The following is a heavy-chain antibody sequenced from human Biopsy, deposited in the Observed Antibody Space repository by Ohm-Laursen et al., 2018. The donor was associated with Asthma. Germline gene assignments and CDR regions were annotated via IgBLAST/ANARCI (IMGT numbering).Heavy chain of an antibody. V-gene: IGHV1-69*13. D-gene: IGHD2-2*01. Sequence: SVKVSCKSPGGTFNTYVIGWVRQTPGQGLEWMGGINSVFGTTTYPQKFQDRVTITADDSTSTVYMELSSLRSEDTAVYYCARKAGSCISRTCYSLDFWGQGTLVTVSS. CDR2: INSVFGTT. CDR1: GGTFNTYV. CDR3: ARKAGSCISRTCYSLDF. J-gene: IGHJ4*02.